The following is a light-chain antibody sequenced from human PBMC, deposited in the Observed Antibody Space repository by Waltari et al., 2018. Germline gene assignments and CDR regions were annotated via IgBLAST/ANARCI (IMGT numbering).Light chain of an antibody. Sequence: DIVMTQSPDSLAVSLGERATINCKSSQSVLYSSNNKNYLAWYQQKPGQPPKLLIYWASTRESGVPDRFSGSESGTDFNLTISSLQAEDVAVYYCQQYYSTLTWTFGQGTKVEIK. CDR2: WAS. J-gene: IGKJ1*01. CDR3: QQYYSTLTWT. CDR1: QSVLYSSNNKNY. V-gene: IGKV4-1*01.